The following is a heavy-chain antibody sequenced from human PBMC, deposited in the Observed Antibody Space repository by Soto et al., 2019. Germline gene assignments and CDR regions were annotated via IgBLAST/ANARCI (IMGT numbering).Heavy chain of an antibody. CDR3: ARDSGGHCSGTRCYGWFDP. CDR2: IIPIFGTS. J-gene: IGHJ5*02. Sequence: QEQLVQSGAEVKKPGSSVKVSCKASGGTFTTYAFSWVRQAPGQGLEWMGGIIPIFGTSNYAQKFQGRVTITADESTTTAFMELHNLKSEDTGVYYCARDSGGHCSGTRCYGWFDPWGQGTLVTVSS. D-gene: IGHD2-2*01. CDR1: GGTFTTYA. V-gene: IGHV1-69*01.